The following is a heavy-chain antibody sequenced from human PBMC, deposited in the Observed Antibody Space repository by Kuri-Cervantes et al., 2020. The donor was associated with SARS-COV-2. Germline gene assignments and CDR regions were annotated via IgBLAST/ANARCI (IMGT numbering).Heavy chain of an antibody. CDR2: MNPNSGNK. CDR3: ARDYAGYYYGSGTTL. V-gene: IGHV1-8*01. D-gene: IGHD3-10*01. J-gene: IGHJ4*02. Sequence: ASVKVSCKASGYIFTSYDISWVRQATGQGLEWMGWMNPNSGNKGYAQKFQGRLSMTRDTSTSTVYMELSSLRSEDTAVYYCARDYAGYYYGSGTTLWGQGTLVTVSS. CDR1: GYIFTSYD.